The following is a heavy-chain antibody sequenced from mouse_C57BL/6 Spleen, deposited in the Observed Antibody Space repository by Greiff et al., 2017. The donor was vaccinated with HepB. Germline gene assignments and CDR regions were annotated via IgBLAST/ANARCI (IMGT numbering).Heavy chain of an antibody. D-gene: IGHD1-1*01. CDR1: GYTFTSYW. Sequence: EVQLQQSGTVLARPGASVKMSCKTSGYTFTSYWMHWVKQRPGQGLEWIGAIYPGNSDTSYNQKFKGKAKLTAVTSASTAYMELSSLTNEDSAVYYCTRWGTTVVERYFDVWGTGTTVTVSS. CDR2: IYPGNSDT. CDR3: TRWGTTVVERYFDV. J-gene: IGHJ1*03. V-gene: IGHV1-5*01.